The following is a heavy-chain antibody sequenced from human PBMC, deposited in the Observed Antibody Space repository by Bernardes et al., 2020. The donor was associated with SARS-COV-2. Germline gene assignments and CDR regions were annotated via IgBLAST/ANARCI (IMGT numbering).Heavy chain of an antibody. CDR2: IWYDGSNK. Sequence: GGSLRLSCAASGFTFSSYGMHWVRQAPGKGLEWVAVIWYDGSNKYYADSVKGRFTISRDNSKNTLYLQMNSLRAEDTAVYYCARDISDIVVVPAAFYYYYGMDVWGQGTTVTVSS. CDR1: GFTFSSYG. CDR3: ARDISDIVVVPAAFYYYYGMDV. J-gene: IGHJ6*02. D-gene: IGHD2-2*01. V-gene: IGHV3-33*01.